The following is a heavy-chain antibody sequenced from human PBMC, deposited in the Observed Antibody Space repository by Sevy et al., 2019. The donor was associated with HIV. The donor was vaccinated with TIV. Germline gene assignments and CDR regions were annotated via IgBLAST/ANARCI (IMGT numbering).Heavy chain of an antibody. Sequence: GGSLRLSCAASGFTVSSNYMSWVRQAPGKGLEWVSVIYSGGSTYYADSVKGRFTISRDNSKNTLYLQMNSPRAEDTAVYYCARVSAGYGSGLNYYYGMDVWGQGTTVTVSS. CDR1: GFTVSSNY. CDR2: IYSGGST. D-gene: IGHD3-10*01. CDR3: ARVSAGYGSGLNYYYGMDV. J-gene: IGHJ6*02. V-gene: IGHV3-53*01.